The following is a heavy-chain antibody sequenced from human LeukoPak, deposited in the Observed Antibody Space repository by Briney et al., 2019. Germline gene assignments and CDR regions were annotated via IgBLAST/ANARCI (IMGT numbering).Heavy chain of an antibody. V-gene: IGHV4-4*07. Sequence: PSETLSLTCTVSGGSINNYYWSWIRQPAGKGLEWIGRIYTRGSTNYNPSLKSRVTMSVDTSKNQFSLKLSSVTAADTAVYYCARGRYCSADICTGGDAFDIWGQGTMVSVSS. CDR1: GGSINNYY. J-gene: IGHJ3*02. CDR2: IYTRGST. CDR3: ARGRYCSADICTGGDAFDI. D-gene: IGHD2-15*01.